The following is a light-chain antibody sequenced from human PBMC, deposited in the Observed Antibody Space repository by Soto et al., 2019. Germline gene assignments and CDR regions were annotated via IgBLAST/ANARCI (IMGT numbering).Light chain of an antibody. CDR2: GNS. CDR3: QSYDSSLSEVV. J-gene: IGLJ2*01. V-gene: IGLV1-40*01. CDR1: SSNIGAGYD. Sequence: QSVLTQPPSVSGAPGQRVTISCTGSSSNIGAGYDVHWYQQLPGTAPKLLIYGNSNRPSGVPDRFSGSKSGTSASLAITGRQAEDEADYYCQSYDSSLSEVVFGGGTKGTVL.